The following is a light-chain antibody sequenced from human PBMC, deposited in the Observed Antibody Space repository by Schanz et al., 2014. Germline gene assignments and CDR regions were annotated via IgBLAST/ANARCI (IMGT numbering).Light chain of an antibody. V-gene: IGLV2-8*01. CDR1: SNDIGRYDF. J-gene: IGLJ3*02. CDR2: AVN. CDR3: SSYAGSSSWV. Sequence: QSALTQPPSASGSLGQSVTISCTGTSNDIGRYDFVSWYQQHPGKAPKLMIYAVNKRPSGVPDRFSGSKSGNTASLTVSGLQAEDEADYHCSSYAGSSSWVFGGGTKLTVL.